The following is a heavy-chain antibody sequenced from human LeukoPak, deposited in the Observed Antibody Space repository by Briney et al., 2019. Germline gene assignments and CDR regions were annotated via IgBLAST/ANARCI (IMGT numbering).Heavy chain of an antibody. Sequence: GGSLRLSCAASGFTFSSYSMNWVRQAPGKGLEWVSSISSSSSYIYYADSVKGRFTISRDNAKNSLYLQMNSLRAEDTAVYYCARDKFIGYCSGGSCYEDYWGQGILVTVSS. CDR1: GFTFSSYS. D-gene: IGHD2-15*01. V-gene: IGHV3-21*01. CDR3: ARDKFIGYCSGGSCYEDY. CDR2: ISSSSSYI. J-gene: IGHJ4*02.